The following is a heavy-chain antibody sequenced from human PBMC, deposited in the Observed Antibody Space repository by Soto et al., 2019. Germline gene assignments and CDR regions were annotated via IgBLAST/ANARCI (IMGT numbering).Heavy chain of an antibody. J-gene: IGHJ4*02. CDR1: GGSFSGYY. CDR2: INHSGST. V-gene: IGHV4-34*01. D-gene: IGHD3-22*01. Sequence: SETLCLTCAVYGGSFSGYYWSWIRQPPGKGLEWIGEINHSGSTNYNPSLKSRVTISVDTYKNQFCLKLSSVTAGDTAVYYCVRGVGYPLLSFDSWGQGTLVTVSS. CDR3: VRGVGYPLLSFDS.